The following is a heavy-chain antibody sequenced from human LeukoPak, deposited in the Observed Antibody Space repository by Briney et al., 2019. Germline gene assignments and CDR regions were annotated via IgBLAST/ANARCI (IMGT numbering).Heavy chain of an antibody. CDR1: GFTFSSYG. CDR2: IRYDGSNK. CDR3: ARDLGRTTDAFDI. J-gene: IGHJ3*02. Sequence: QPGGSLRLSCAASGFTFSSYGMHWVRQAPGKGLEWVAFIRYDGSNKYYADSVKGRFTISRDNSKNTLYLQMNSLRAEDTAVYYCARDLGRTTDAFDIWGQGTMVTVSS. D-gene: IGHD1-14*01. V-gene: IGHV3-30*02.